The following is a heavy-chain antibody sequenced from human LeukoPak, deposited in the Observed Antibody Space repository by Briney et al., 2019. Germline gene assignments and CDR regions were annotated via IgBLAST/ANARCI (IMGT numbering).Heavy chain of an antibody. V-gene: IGHV1-2*02. CDR1: GGTFSSYA. CDR2: INPNSGGT. Sequence: ASVKVSCKASGGTFSSYAISWVRQAPGQGLEWMGWINPNSGGTNYAQKFQGRVTMTRDTSISTAYMELSRLRSDDTAVYYCARDRAVWSGETLFDYWGKGPLVTVSS. D-gene: IGHD3-10*01. J-gene: IGHJ4*02. CDR3: ARDRAVWSGETLFDY.